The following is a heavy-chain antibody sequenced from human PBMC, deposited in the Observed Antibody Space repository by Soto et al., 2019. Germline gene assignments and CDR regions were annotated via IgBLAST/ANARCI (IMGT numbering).Heavy chain of an antibody. CDR1: GGSISSGGYS. Sequence: QVQLQESGPGLVKPSQTLSLTCTVSGGSISSGGYSWSGIGQHPGKGLEWIGYIYYSGSTYYNPSLKSRVTISVDTSKNQFSLKLSSVTAADTAVYYCARVWDSSGPNFDYWGQGTLVTVSS. CDR3: ARVWDSSGPNFDY. CDR2: IYYSGST. D-gene: IGHD3-22*01. V-gene: IGHV4-31*03. J-gene: IGHJ4*02.